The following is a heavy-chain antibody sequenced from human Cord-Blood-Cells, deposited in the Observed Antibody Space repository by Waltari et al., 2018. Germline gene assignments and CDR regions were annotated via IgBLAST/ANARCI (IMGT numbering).Heavy chain of an antibody. J-gene: IGHJ4*02. Sequence: QVQLQQWGAGLLKPSETLSLTCAVYGGSFSGYYWSWIRQPPGKGLEWIGEINHSGSTNSNPSLKSRVTISVDTSKNQFSLKLSSVTAADTAVYYCARGRHSSSSDFDYWGQGTLVTVSS. CDR3: ARGRHSSSSDFDY. CDR2: INHSGST. V-gene: IGHV4-34*01. D-gene: IGHD6-6*01. CDR1: GGSFSGYY.